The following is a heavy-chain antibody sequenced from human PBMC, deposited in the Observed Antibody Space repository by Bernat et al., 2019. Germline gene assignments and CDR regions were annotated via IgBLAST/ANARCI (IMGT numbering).Heavy chain of an antibody. CDR2: FSGSGGST. D-gene: IGHD2-15*01. Sequence: EVQLLESGGGLVQPGGSLRLSCAASGFTFNSYAMSWVRQAPGKGLEWVSAFSGSGGSTYYAESVKGRFTSSRDNSKNTLYLQMNSLRAEDTALYYCAKATGVVAPTYIDYWGQGTLVTVSS. CDR3: AKATGVVAPTYIDY. J-gene: IGHJ4*02. V-gene: IGHV3-23*01. CDR1: GFTFNSYA.